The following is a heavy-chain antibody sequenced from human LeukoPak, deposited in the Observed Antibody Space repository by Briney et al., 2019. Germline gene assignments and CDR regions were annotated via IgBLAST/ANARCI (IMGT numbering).Heavy chain of an antibody. Sequence: SETLSLTCTVPGASISSYSWIWIRQPPGKRLEWIAYIYYTGSTNYNPSLKSRVTISVDTSKNQFSLKLSSVTAADTAVYYCARQNGNAYYYFDYWGQATLVTVSS. CDR3: ARQNGNAYYYFDY. V-gene: IGHV4-59*08. D-gene: IGHD3-16*01. CDR1: GASISSYS. J-gene: IGHJ4*02. CDR2: IYYTGST.